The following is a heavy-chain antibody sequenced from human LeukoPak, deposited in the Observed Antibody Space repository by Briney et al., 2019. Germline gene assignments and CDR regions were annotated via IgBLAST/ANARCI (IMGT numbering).Heavy chain of an antibody. D-gene: IGHD6-6*01. V-gene: IGHV1-18*01. CDR2: ISAYNGNT. Sequence: ASVKVSCKASGYTFTSYGISWVRQAPGQGLEWMGWISAYNGNTNYAQKLQGRVTMTTDTSTSTAYMELRSLRSDDTAVYYCARDVGGWAARGLMDLWGKGTPVTVSS. CDR1: GYTFTSYG. J-gene: IGHJ6*03. CDR3: ARDVGGWAARGLMDL.